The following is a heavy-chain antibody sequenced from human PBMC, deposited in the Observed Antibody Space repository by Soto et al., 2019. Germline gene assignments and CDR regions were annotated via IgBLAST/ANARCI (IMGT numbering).Heavy chain of an antibody. Sequence: SETLSLTCAVYGGSFSGYYWSWIRQPPGKGLEWVGEINHRGSTNYNPSLKSRVTISVDTSKNQFSLKLSSVTAADTAVYYCARGFRKWQLATVHYYCGMDVWGQGTTVTVSS. CDR3: ARGFRKWQLATVHYYCGMDV. J-gene: IGHJ6*02. CDR2: INHRGST. V-gene: IGHV4-34*01. CDR1: GGSFSGYY. D-gene: IGHD6-6*01.